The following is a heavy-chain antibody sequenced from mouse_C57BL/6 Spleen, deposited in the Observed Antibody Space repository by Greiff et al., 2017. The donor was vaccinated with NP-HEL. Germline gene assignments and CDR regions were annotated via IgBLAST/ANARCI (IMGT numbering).Heavy chain of an antibody. CDR1: GYTFTDYY. Sequence: EVQLQQSGPELVKPGASVKISCKASGYTFTDYYMNWVKQSHGKSLEWIGDINPNNGGTSYNQKFKGKATLTVDKSSSTAYMELRSLTSEDSAVYYCARGGGYSNSYAMDYWGQGTSVTVSS. CDR3: ARGGGYSNSYAMDY. CDR2: INPNNGGT. D-gene: IGHD2-5*01. J-gene: IGHJ4*01. V-gene: IGHV1-26*01.